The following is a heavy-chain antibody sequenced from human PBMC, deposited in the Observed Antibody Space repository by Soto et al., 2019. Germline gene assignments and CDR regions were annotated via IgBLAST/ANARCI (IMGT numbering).Heavy chain of an antibody. D-gene: IGHD3-22*01. CDR2: IGTAGDT. CDR3: ARAKANYYDSSGYYVGFGNFDY. V-gene: IGHV3-13*01. J-gene: IGHJ4*02. CDR1: GFTFSSYD. Sequence: GGSLRLSCAASGFTFSSYDMHCVRQATGKGLEWVSAIGTAGDTYYPGSVKGRFTISRENAKNSLYLQMNSLRAEDTAVYYCARAKANYYDSSGYYVGFGNFDYWGQGTLVTVSS.